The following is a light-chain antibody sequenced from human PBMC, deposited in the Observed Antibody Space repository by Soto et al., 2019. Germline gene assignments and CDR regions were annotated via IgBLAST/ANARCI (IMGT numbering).Light chain of an antibody. CDR1: QSVSSN. CDR2: GAS. J-gene: IGKJ1*01. CDR3: QQYNNWT. Sequence: EIVMTQSPATLSVSPGERATHSCRASQSVSSNLAWYQQKPGQAPRLLIYGASTRATGIPARFSGSGSGTEFTLTISSLQSEDFAVYYCQQYNNWTFGQGTKVDI. V-gene: IGKV3-15*01.